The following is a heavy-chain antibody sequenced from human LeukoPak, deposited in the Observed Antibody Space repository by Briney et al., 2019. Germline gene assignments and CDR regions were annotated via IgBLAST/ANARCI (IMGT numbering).Heavy chain of an antibody. V-gene: IGHV4-59*01. CDR3: ARNARYNWFDP. J-gene: IGHJ5*02. CDR2: ISHSGSS. CDR1: GGSISSNY. D-gene: IGHD3-9*01. Sequence: SETLSLTCTVSGGSISSNYWSWIRQPPGKGLEWIGYISHSGSSNYNPSLKSRVTISVDTSKNQFSLILSSVTAADTAVYYCARNARYNWFDPWGQGTLVTVSS.